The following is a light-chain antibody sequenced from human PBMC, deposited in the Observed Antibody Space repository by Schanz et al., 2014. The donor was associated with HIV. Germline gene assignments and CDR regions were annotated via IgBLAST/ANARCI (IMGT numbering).Light chain of an antibody. V-gene: IGKV1-5*03. J-gene: IGKJ2*01. Sequence: DIQMTQSPSTLSASVGDRVSITCRSSQYISSGLAWYQQKPGKAPNLLIYEASTLETGVPSRFSGSGFGTEFTLVISSLQPEDFATYYCQQYNAGSYTFGQGTKLEIE. CDR3: QQYNAGSYT. CDR1: QYISSG. CDR2: EAS.